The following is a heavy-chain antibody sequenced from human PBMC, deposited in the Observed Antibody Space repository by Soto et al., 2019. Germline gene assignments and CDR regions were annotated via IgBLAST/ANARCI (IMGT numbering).Heavy chain of an antibody. CDR1: GNSISNSRFY. D-gene: IGHD3-22*01. CDR3: ARDFFDSSDYTTNWFDP. J-gene: IGHJ5*02. Sequence: SETLSLTCSVSGNSISNSRFYWAWIRQPPGEGLEWIGSIYYTGNSYYNTSLKSRVTISVDTSKNQFSLKLTSVTAADAALYYCARDFFDSSDYTTNWFDPWGQGTLVTVTS. V-gene: IGHV4-39*01. CDR2: IYYTGNS.